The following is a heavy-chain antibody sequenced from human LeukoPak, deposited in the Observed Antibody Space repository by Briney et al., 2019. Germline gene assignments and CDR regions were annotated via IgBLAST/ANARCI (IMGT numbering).Heavy chain of an antibody. Sequence: PGGSLRLSCEASGFTFSGYAVSWVRQAPGKGLEWVGRIRSKTDGGTTDDAAPVKGRFTISRDDSKNTLYLQMSSLEIEDTAMYYCGTGGSYYSYWGQGTLVTVSS. J-gene: IGHJ4*02. D-gene: IGHD1-26*01. V-gene: IGHV3-15*01. CDR2: IRSKTDGGTT. CDR3: GTGGSYYSY. CDR1: GFTFSGYA.